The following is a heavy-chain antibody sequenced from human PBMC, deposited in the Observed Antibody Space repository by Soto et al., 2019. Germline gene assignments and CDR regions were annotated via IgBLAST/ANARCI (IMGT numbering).Heavy chain of an antibody. CDR3: ARGGHVDIVATIGGYFDD. V-gene: IGHV1-2*04. J-gene: IGHJ4*02. CDR2: INPNSGGT. CDR1: GYTFTGYY. D-gene: IGHD5-12*01. Sequence: ASVKVSCKASGYTFTGYYMHWVRQAPGQGLEWMGWINPNSGGTNYAQKFQGWVTMTRDTSISTAYMELSRLRSDDTAVYYCARGGHVDIVATIGGYFDDWGQGTLVTVSS.